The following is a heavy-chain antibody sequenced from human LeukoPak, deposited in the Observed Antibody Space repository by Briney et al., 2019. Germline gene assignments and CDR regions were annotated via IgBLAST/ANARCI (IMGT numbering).Heavy chain of an antibody. CDR1: GFTFHNYA. V-gene: IGHV3-43*02. Sequence: GGSLRLSCAASGFTFHNYAIHWVRQAPGKGLEWVSLTSGDGITTYFADSVKGRFTISRDNSKSSLFLQMNSLRTEDTALYYCARDHAYGGADYWGQGTLVTVSS. CDR3: ARDHAYGGADY. CDR2: TSGDGITT. D-gene: IGHD4-23*01. J-gene: IGHJ4*02.